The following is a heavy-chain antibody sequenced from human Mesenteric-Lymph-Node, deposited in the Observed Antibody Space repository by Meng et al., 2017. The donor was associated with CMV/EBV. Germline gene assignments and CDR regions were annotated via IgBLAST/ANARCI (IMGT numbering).Heavy chain of an antibody. V-gene: IGHV1-69*05. D-gene: IGHD3-3*01. Sequence: SVKVSCKASGGTFSSYATSWVRQAPGQGLEWMGGIIPIFDTTAYAQKFQGRVTITTDESTSTVYMELSNLGSEDTAVYYCARRETHATSGGDHYGMDVWGQGTTVTVSS. CDR3: ARRETHATSGGDHYGMDV. CDR1: GGTFSSYA. J-gene: IGHJ6*02. CDR2: IIPIFDTT.